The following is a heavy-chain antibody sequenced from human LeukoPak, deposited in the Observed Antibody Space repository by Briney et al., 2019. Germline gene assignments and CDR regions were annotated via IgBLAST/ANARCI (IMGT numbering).Heavy chain of an antibody. D-gene: IGHD1-26*01. J-gene: IGHJ4*02. Sequence: GGSLRLSCAASRITFTYWMSWVRQAPGKGLEWVANIKQDGSEKYYVDSVKGRFTISRDNAKKSLFLQMNSLRAEDTAVYYCARLSGSYLFDYWGQGTLVTVSS. V-gene: IGHV3-7*01. CDR2: IKQDGSEK. CDR3: ARLSGSYLFDY. CDR1: RITFTYW.